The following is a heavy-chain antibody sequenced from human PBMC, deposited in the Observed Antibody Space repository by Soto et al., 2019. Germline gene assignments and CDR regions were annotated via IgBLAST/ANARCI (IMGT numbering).Heavy chain of an antibody. CDR3: ARGWSGYDSYYGMDV. CDR1: GFTFSSYW. D-gene: IGHD5-12*01. V-gene: IGHV3-7*03. CDR2: IKQDGSEK. Sequence: EVQLVESGGGLVQPGGSLRLSCAASGFTFSSYWMSWVRQAPGKGLEWVANIKQDGSEKYYVDSVKGRFTISRDNAKNSLYLQMNSLRAEDTAVYYCARGWSGYDSYYGMDVWGQGTTVTVSS. J-gene: IGHJ6*02.